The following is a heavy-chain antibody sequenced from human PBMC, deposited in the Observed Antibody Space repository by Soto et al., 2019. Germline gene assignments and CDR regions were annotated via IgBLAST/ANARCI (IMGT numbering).Heavy chain of an antibody. Sequence: ASVKVSCKASGYTFTCCSLHWLQQAPGQGLERMRWITLYNGNTNYAKKLQGRVTMTRDMSLRTAYIELRCLRSDDTAVYFFSRDGHSSGWYFGWFDPWGQGTLVTVSS. J-gene: IGHJ5*02. CDR1: GYTFTCCS. D-gene: IGHD6-19*01. CDR3: SRDGHSSGWYFGWFDP. CDR2: ITLYNGNT. V-gene: IGHV1-2*02.